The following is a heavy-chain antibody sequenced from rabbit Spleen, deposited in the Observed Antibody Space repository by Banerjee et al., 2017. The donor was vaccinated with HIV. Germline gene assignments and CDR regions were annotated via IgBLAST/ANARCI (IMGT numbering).Heavy chain of an antibody. V-gene: IGHV1S45*01. CDR2: IYAGSSGRT. Sequence: QEQLEESGGDLVKPGASLTLTCKASGFSLNSGYDMCWVRQAPGKGLEWIACIYAGSSGRTYSAPWAKGRFTISKTSSTTVTLQMTSLTAADTATYFCARSYTGGYPGDPYAYYFGLWGPGTLVTVS. J-gene: IGHJ4*01. D-gene: IGHD7-1*01. CDR1: GFSLNSGYD. CDR3: ARSYTGGYPGDPYAYYFGL.